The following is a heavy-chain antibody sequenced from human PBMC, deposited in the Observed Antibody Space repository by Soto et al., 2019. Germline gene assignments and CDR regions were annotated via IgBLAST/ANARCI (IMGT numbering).Heavy chain of an antibody. CDR1: GFSVVGNY. CDR3: ARVPHSDL. J-gene: IGHJ4*02. D-gene: IGHD2-21*01. V-gene: IGHV3-53*01. CDR2: IYSGGNP. Sequence: EERLVQSGGGLVQTGGSLRLSCAAYGFSVVGNYMSWVRQAPGKGLELVSLIYSGGNPFYADSMKGRFTLSRDNSNNMLYLQIDSRRAEDTAVYYCARVPHSDLWCQGTLVIVSS.